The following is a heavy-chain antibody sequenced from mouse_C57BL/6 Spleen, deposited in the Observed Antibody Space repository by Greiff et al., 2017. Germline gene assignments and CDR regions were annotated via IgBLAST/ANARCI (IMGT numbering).Heavy chain of an antibody. CDR3: ARDRGTTVVAPYFDY. V-gene: IGHV5-4*01. J-gene: IGHJ2*01. CDR2: ISDGGSYT. CDR1: GFTFSSYA. Sequence: EVQLVESGGGLVKPGGSLKLSCAASGFTFSSYAMSWVRQTPEKRLEWVATISDGGSYTYSPNNVKGRFTISRDTAKNNLYLQMSHLTCEDTAMYYCARDRGTTVVAPYFDYWGQGTTLTVSS. D-gene: IGHD1-1*01.